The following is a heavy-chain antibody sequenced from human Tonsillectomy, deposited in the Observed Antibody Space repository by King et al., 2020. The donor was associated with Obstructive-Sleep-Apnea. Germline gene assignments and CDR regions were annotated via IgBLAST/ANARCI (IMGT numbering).Heavy chain of an antibody. J-gene: IGHJ5*02. CDR1: GGSISGYY. Sequence: QLQESGPGLVKPSETLSLTCTVSGGSISGYYWSWIRQPPGKGLEWIAYFYYSGNTNYNPSLKSRVTISVDTSKNLFSLKLSSVTAADTAVYYCARHHGASGSFHPWGQGTPVTVSS. V-gene: IGHV4-59*08. D-gene: IGHD3-10*01. CDR3: ARHHGASGSFHP. CDR2: FYYSGNT.